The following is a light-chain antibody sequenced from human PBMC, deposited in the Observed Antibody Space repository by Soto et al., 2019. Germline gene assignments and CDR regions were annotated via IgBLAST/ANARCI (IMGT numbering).Light chain of an antibody. Sequence: QSALTQPASVSGSPGQSITISCTGTSSDVGGYNYVSWYQQHPGKAPKLMIYDVSYRPSGVSNRFSGSKSGNTASLTISGLQAEDEADYYCSSYTSSSTLVLGGGTKVTVL. V-gene: IGLV2-14*01. J-gene: IGLJ2*01. CDR1: SSDVGGYNY. CDR2: DVS. CDR3: SSYTSSSTLV.